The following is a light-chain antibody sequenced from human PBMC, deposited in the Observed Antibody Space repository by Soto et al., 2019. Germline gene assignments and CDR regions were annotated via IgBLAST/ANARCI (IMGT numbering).Light chain of an antibody. CDR3: QQYYTSPTWT. J-gene: IGKJ1*01. Sequence: QMHPYPSPLSSFVGDRVHITCWASQSISSYLHWYQQKPGKAPKLLIYKASSLESGVPSRFSGSGSGTDFTLTISSLQAEDVAVYYCQQYYTSPTWTSGQGTKVDI. CDR2: KAS. V-gene: IGKV1-5*03. CDR1: QSISSY.